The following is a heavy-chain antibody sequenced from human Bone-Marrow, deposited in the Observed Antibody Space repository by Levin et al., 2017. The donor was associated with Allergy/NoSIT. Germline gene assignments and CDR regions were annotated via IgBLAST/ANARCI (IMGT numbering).Heavy chain of an antibody. V-gene: IGHV3-23*01. Sequence: PGGSLRLSCAASGFTFSSYAMSWVRQAPGKGLEWVSTISGSGDSTYYAVSVKGRFTISRDKSKNTVYLQMNSLRAEDTAVYYCEGGYYTGHYWGQGTLVTVSS. CDR3: EGGYYTGHY. J-gene: IGHJ4*02. CDR2: ISGSGDST. CDR1: GFTFSSYA. D-gene: IGHD3-3*01.